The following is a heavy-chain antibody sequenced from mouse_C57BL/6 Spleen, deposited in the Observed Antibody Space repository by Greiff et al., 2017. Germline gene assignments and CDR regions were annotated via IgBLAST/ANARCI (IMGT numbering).Heavy chain of an antibody. CDR1: GFTFNTYA. CDR2: IRSKSSNYAT. Sequence: EVHLVESGGGLVQPKGSLKLSCAASGFTFNTYAMHWVRQAPGKGLEWVARIRSKSSNYATYYADSVKDRFTISRDDSQSMLYLQMNNLKTEDTAMYYCVRGPIYDGYYGYFDYWGQGTTLTVSS. V-gene: IGHV10-3*01. CDR3: VRGPIYDGYYGYFDY. J-gene: IGHJ2*01. D-gene: IGHD2-3*01.